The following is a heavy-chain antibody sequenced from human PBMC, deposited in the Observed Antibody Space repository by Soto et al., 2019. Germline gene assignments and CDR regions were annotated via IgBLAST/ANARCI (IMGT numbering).Heavy chain of an antibody. J-gene: IGHJ6*02. D-gene: IGHD6-6*01. CDR2: IYSGGST. V-gene: IGHV3-53*01. CDR3: GTSSRKDYHFAMDV. Sequence: GGSLRLSCAASGFSVSSSDMSWVRQVPGEGLEWVSVIYSGGSTHDADYVKGRFSVSRDTSKNTVDPQMNSPRVDDTAVYYCGTSSRKDYHFAMDVWGQGTAVTVSS. CDR1: GFSVSSSD.